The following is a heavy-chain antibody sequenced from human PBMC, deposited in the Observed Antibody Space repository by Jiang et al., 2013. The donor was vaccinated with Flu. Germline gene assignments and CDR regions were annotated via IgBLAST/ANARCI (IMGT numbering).Heavy chain of an antibody. D-gene: IGHD5-12*01. CDR1: GGSISSHY. V-gene: IGHV4-59*08. J-gene: IGHJ4*02. Sequence: GPGLVKPSETLSLTCTVSGGSISSHYWSWIRQPPGKGLECIGYIFYSGSTNYNPSLKSRVTISVDTSKNQFSLKLSSVTAADTAVYYCASRGYNPYDSDYWGQGALVTVSS. CDR3: ASRGYNPYDSDY. CDR2: IFYSGST.